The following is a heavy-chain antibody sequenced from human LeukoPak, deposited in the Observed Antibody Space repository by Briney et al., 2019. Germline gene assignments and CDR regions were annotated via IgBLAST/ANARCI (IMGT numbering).Heavy chain of an antibody. V-gene: IGHV1-18*01. CDR2: ISGYNGDT. D-gene: IGHD1-26*01. CDR3: ARDRIVGATPNWFDP. Sequence: ASVKVSCKSSNYTFSSYGISWVRQAPGQGLEWMGWISGYNGDTNYAQKFQGRLTMSTDTSTTTTYMELRSLRSDDTAVYYCARDRIVGATPNWFDPWGQGTLVTVSS. CDR1: NYTFSSYG. J-gene: IGHJ5*02.